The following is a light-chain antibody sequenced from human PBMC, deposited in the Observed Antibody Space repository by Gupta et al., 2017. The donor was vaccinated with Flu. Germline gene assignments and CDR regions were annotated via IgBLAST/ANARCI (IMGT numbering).Light chain of an antibody. CDR3: QQRRDWPVN. CDR2: DAS. J-gene: IGKJ2*01. CDR1: ETVSYF. Sequence: EIVLTQSPATLSLSPGQRATLSCRASETVSYFLVWYQQKVGQPPRLLIYDASKRAPGIPVRLRGSGSGTDFSLTVSSREPEDSAVYYCQQRRDWPVNFGQGTKIEI. V-gene: IGKV3-11*01.